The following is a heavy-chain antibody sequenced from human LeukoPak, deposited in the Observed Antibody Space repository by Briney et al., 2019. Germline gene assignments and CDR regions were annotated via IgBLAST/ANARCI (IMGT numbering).Heavy chain of an antibody. CDR1: GFTFSCYS. J-gene: IGHJ3*02. V-gene: IGHV3-21*01. CDR3: ARERVGAFDI. D-gene: IGHD2-15*01. Sequence: GGSLRLSCAASGFTFSCYSMNWVRQAPGKGLEWVSSISSSSSYIYYADSVKGRFTISRDNAKNSLYLQMNSLRAEDTAVYYCARERVGAFDIWGQGTMVTVSS. CDR2: ISSSSSYI.